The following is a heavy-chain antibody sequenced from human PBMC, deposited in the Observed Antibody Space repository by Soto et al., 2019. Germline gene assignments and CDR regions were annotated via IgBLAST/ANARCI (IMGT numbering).Heavy chain of an antibody. CDR1: GGSISSGGYY. CDR2: IYYSGST. J-gene: IGHJ5*02. CDR3: AIADSLRYFDWVKENWFDP. V-gene: IGHV4-31*03. Sequence: SETLSLTCTVSGGSISSGGYYWSWIRQHPGKGLEWIGYIYYSGSTYYNPSFKSRVTISVDTSKNQFSLKLSSVTAADTAVYFCAIADSLRYFDWVKENWFDPWGQGTLVTVSS. D-gene: IGHD3-9*01.